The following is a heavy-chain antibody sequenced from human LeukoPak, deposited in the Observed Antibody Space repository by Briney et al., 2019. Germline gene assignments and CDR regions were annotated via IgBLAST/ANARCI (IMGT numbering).Heavy chain of an antibody. CDR2: IDPSESYT. J-gene: IGHJ4*02. D-gene: IGHD2-21*02. V-gene: IGHV5-10-1*01. CDR1: GYTFTVYW. CDR3: ARHAGGLSVTGPSDC. Sequence: GESLKISCRGVGYTFTVYWIDWVRQMPGKGLEWMGRIDPSESYTNYGPSFQGHVSISVDRSVSTAYLQWSNLKASDTGTYYCARHAGGLSVTGPSDCWGQGTLVTVSS.